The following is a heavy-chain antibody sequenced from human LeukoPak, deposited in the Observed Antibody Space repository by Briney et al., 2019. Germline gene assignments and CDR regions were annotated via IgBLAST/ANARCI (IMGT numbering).Heavy chain of an antibody. V-gene: IGHV3-7*01. D-gene: IGHD1-1*01. Sequence: GGSLRLSCAASGFTFSSHWMSWVRQAPGKGLEWVANIKQDGSEKYYVDSVKGRFTISRDNAKNSLYLQMNSLRAEDTAVYYCARDTTVPQAYYYMDVWGKGTTVTVSS. CDR1: GFTFSSHW. CDR3: ARDTTVPQAYYYMDV. CDR2: IKQDGSEK. J-gene: IGHJ6*03.